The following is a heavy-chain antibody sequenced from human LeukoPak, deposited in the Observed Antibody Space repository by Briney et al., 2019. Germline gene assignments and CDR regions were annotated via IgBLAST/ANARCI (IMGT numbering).Heavy chain of an antibody. CDR3: ARTRLWGYWFDP. CDR2: IKQDGSEK. D-gene: IGHD3-10*01. J-gene: IGHJ5*02. CDR1: GFTFSNYW. Sequence: GGSLRLSCAASGFTFSNYWMSWVRQAPGKGLEWVANIKQDGSEKHYVDSVKGRFTISRDNAKNSLYLQMNSLRAEDTAVYYCARTRLWGYWFDPWGQGALVTVSS. V-gene: IGHV3-7*03.